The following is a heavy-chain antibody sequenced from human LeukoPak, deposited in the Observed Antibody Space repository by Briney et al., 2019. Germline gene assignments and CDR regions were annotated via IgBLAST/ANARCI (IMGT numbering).Heavy chain of an antibody. CDR1: GGSFSGYY. CDR2: INHSGSA. D-gene: IGHD2-2*01. CDR3: ARGGCFGSNVSCYSDAFDI. Sequence: SETLSLTCAVYGGSFSGYYWSWIRQPPGKGLEWIGEINHSGSANYNPSLKSRVTISVDTSKNQFSLKKNSVTAADTAVYYCARGGCFGSNVSCYSDAFDIWGRGTMVTVSS. V-gene: IGHV4-34*01. J-gene: IGHJ3*02.